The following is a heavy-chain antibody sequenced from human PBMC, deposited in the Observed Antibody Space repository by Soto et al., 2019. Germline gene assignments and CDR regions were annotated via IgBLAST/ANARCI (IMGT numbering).Heavy chain of an antibody. V-gene: IGHV1-46*01. CDR1: GYTFTNYY. J-gene: IGHJ6*02. Sequence: QVRLVQSGAEVKKPGASVKVSCKASGYTFTNYYMHWVRQAPGKGLEWMGIINPSAGSTSYAQKFQDRVTMTRDTSTSTVYMELSSLRSEDTAVYFCARELPVLTVTFPYYYYYGMDVWGQGTTVTVSS. CDR2: INPSAGST. D-gene: IGHD4-17*01. CDR3: ARELPVLTVTFPYYYYYGMDV.